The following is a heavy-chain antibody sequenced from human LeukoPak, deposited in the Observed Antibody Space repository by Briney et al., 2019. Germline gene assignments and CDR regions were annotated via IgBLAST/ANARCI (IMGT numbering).Heavy chain of an antibody. J-gene: IGHJ4*02. Sequence: SVKVSCKASGYTFTSYAISWVRQAPGQGLEWMGRIIPILGIANYAQKFQGRVTITADKSTSTAYMELSSLRSEDTAVYYCVSGSGYVYGYWGQGTLVTVSS. CDR1: GYTFTSYA. V-gene: IGHV1-69*04. CDR2: IIPILGIA. CDR3: VSGSGYVYGY. D-gene: IGHD5-12*01.